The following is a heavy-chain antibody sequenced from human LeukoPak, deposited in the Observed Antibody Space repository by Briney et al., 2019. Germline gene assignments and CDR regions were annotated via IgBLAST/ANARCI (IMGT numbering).Heavy chain of an antibody. CDR2: INPNSGGT. Sequence: ASVKVSCKASGYTFTGYYMHWVRQAPGQGLEWMGWINPNSGGTNYAQKFQGRVTMTRDTSISTAYMELSRLRSDDTAVYYCARRFSGSGSPITYWGQGTLVTVSS. CDR1: GYTFTGYY. D-gene: IGHD3-10*01. CDR3: ARRFSGSGSPITY. V-gene: IGHV1-2*02. J-gene: IGHJ4*02.